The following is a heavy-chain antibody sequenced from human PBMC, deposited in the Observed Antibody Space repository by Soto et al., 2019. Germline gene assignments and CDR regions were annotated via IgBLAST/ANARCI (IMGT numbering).Heavy chain of an antibody. CDR2: IHSTRSP. CDR3: ARSPAYGDYANLDT. V-gene: IGHV4-4*07. CDR1: GDSVSKYY. D-gene: IGHD4-17*01. Sequence: ETLSLTCTVSGDSVSKYYWNWIRQPAGKGLEWIGRIHSTRSPNYNPSLKSRVTMSVDTSKNQFSLKLNLTSVTAADTAVYYCARSPAYGDYANLDTWGQGTLVTVSS. J-gene: IGHJ5*02.